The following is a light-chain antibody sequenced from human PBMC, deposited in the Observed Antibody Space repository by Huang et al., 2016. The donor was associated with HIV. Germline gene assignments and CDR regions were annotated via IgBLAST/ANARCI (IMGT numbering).Light chain of an antibody. J-gene: IGKJ1*01. CDR3: QQSFSVSRT. V-gene: IGKV1-39*01. CDR1: QNITKS. CDR2: TAS. Sequence: DIQMTQSPPSLSASVGDRVTFTCRANQNITKSLNWYQQKPGKAPKLLIYTASTLESGVPSRFSCGGSGSRFTLNITNLQPEDFATYYCQQSFSVSRTFG.